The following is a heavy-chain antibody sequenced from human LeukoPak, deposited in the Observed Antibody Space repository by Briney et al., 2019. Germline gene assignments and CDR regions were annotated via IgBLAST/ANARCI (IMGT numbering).Heavy chain of an antibody. D-gene: IGHD1-26*01. J-gene: IGHJ4*02. Sequence: GGSLRLSCAVSGFTVSSNYMSWVRQAPGKGLEWVSVIHSDSSTYYADSVKDRFITSRDISENTVYLQMNSLRAEDTAVYFCAREGWEELGHYFDYWGQGTVVTVSS. V-gene: IGHV3-53*01. CDR2: IHSDSST. CDR1: GFTVSSNY. CDR3: AREGWEELGHYFDY.